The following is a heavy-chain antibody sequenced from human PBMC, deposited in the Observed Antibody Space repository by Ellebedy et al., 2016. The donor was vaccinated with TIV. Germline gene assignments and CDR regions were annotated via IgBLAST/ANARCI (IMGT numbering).Heavy chain of an antibody. CDR3: ATLETYYYDRDGYVSWFDP. V-gene: IGHV4-4*02. CDR2: IYHSGST. Sequence: SETLSLXXAVSGGSISSGKWWSWVRPPPGKGLEWIGRIYHSGSTSYNPSLKSRVTISVDKSKNQFSLKMTSVTAADTAVYYCATLETYYYDRDGYVSWFDPWGLGALVTVSS. CDR1: GGSISSGKW. J-gene: IGHJ5*02. D-gene: IGHD3-22*01.